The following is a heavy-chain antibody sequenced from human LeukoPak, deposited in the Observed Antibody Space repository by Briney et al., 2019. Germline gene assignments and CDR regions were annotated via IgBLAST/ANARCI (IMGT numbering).Heavy chain of an antibody. CDR2: IFPSSDEI. Sequence: GGTLRLSCAASGFTFSTYGMSWVRQAPGKGLEWVSSIFPSSDEIHYADSVKGRFTISRDNSRSILSLQMDSLRAEDTATYYCATYRQIQVPFEFWGQGTLVTVSS. D-gene: IGHD5-18*01. CDR1: GFTFSTYG. CDR3: ATYRQIQVPFEF. J-gene: IGHJ4*02. V-gene: IGHV3-23*01.